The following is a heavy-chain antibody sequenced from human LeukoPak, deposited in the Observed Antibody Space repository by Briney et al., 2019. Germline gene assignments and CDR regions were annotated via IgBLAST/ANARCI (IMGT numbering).Heavy chain of an antibody. CDR2: ISGSDAGT. Sequence: GGSLRLSCAASGFTFNNYAMSWVRQAPGKGLEWVSAISGSDAGTYYADSVKGRFTISRDNSKNTLYLQMNSLRAEDAAVYYCARDAFRYGSGSYYNVMQWGQGTLVTVSS. D-gene: IGHD3-10*01. J-gene: IGHJ4*02. V-gene: IGHV3-23*01. CDR1: GFTFNNYA. CDR3: ARDAFRYGSGSYYNVMQ.